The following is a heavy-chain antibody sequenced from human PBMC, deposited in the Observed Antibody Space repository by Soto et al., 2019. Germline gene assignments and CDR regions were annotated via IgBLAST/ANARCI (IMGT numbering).Heavy chain of an antibody. V-gene: IGHV3-7*03. CDR3: VIPTRSVRGMGV. CDR1: GFTFSNFW. CDR2: IKGDGSVT. J-gene: IGHJ6*02. D-gene: IGHD6-6*01. Sequence: GGSLRLSCAASGFTFSNFWMSWASQAPGKGLEWVANIKGDGSVTQYVASVEGRFTISRDNAKYSWYLQMNSLRVEDTTLYYCVIPTRSVRGMGVWGQGTTVTAPS.